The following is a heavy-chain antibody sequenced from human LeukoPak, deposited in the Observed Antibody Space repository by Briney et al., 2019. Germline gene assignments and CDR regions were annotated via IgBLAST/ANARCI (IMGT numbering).Heavy chain of an antibody. J-gene: IGHJ4*02. Sequence: GGSLRLSCAASGFTFSDAWMHWVRQAPGKGREWVGLIKRRTDGGTSNYAAPVKGRFAISRDDSEDTLILQMDSLKSEDTGVYYCTTGYTSASHDGYWGQGTLVTVSS. CDR2: IKRRTDGGTS. V-gene: IGHV3-15*07. CDR1: GFTFSDAW. CDR3: TTGYTSASHDGY. D-gene: IGHD2-15*01.